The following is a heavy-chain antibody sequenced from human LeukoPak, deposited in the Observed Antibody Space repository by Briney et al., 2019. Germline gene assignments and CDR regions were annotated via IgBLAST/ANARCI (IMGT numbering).Heavy chain of an antibody. CDR1: GFTFSSYA. V-gene: IGHV3-23*01. D-gene: IGHD2-2*01. Sequence: GGSLRLSCAASGFTFSSYAMSWVRRAPGKGLEWVSAISGSGGSTYYADSVKGRFTISRDNSKNTLYLQMNSLRAEDTAVYYCAKVDVIVVVPANDYWGQGTLVTVSS. CDR3: AKVDVIVVVPANDY. J-gene: IGHJ4*02. CDR2: ISGSGGST.